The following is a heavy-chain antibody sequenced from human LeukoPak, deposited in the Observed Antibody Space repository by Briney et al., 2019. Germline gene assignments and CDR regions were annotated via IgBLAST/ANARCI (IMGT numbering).Heavy chain of an antibody. J-gene: IGHJ4*02. Sequence: GGSLRLSCAASGFTFSRYSINWVRQAPGKGLEWVSYISSSSTIIYYADSVRGRFTISRDNAKNSLYLQMNSLRDEDTAVYYCAKGGASLFDYWGQGTLVTVSS. CDR2: ISSSSTII. D-gene: IGHD1-26*01. CDR3: AKGGASLFDY. V-gene: IGHV3-48*02. CDR1: GFTFSRYS.